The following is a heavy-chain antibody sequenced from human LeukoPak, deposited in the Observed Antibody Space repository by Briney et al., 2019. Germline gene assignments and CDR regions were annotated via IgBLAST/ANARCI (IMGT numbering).Heavy chain of an antibody. D-gene: IGHD3-9*01. V-gene: IGHV3-21*01. J-gene: IGHJ3*02. Sequence: GGSLRLSCAASEFTFISYSINWVRRAPGKGLEWVSSISSSSSYIYYADSVKGRFTISRDNAKNSLYLQMNSLRAEDTAVYYCARGYFDWFAAFDIWGQGTMVTVSS. CDR3: ARGYFDWFAAFDI. CDR1: EFTFISYS. CDR2: ISSSSSYI.